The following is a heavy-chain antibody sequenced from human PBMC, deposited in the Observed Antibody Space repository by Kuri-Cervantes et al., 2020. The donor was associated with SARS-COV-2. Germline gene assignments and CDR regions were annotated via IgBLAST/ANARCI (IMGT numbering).Heavy chain of an antibody. D-gene: IGHD2-21*01. CDR1: GGSFSGYY. CDR2: INHSGST. CDR3: ATTYCGSDCSFDY. Sequence: GSLRLSCAVYGGSFSGYYWSWIRQPPGKGLEWIGEINHSGSTFYNPSLKSRATISVDTSRNQFSLRLTSVTAADTATYYCATTYCGSDCSFDYWGQGTLVTVSS. J-gene: IGHJ4*02. V-gene: IGHV4-34*01.